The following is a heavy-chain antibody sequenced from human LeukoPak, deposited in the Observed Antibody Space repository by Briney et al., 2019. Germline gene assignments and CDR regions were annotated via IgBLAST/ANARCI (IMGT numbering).Heavy chain of an antibody. CDR1: GGSISSSRYF. V-gene: IGHV4-39*07. D-gene: IGHD3-22*01. Sequence: SETLSLTCTVSGGSISSSRYFWGWIRQPPGKGLEWIGSIDYSGSTYYNPSLKSRVTISVDRSKNQFSLKLSSVTAADTAVYYCTRGSIAYYYMDVWGKGTTVTISS. CDR2: IDYSGST. CDR3: TRGSIAYYYMDV. J-gene: IGHJ6*03.